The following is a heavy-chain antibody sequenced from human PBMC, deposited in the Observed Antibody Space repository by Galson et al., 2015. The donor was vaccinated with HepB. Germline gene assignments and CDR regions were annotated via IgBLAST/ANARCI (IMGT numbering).Heavy chain of an antibody. CDR2: INPNSGGT. V-gene: IGHV1-2*02. J-gene: IGHJ6*03. D-gene: IGHD2-2*01. CDR1: GYTFTGYY. CDR3: ARERVVPAAGGYYYYYYMDV. Sequence: SVKDSCKASGYTFTGYYMHWVRQAPGQGLEWMGWINPNSGGTNYAQKFQGRVTMTRDTSISTAYMELSRLRSDDTAVYYCARERVVPAAGGYYYYYYMDVWGKGTTVTVSS.